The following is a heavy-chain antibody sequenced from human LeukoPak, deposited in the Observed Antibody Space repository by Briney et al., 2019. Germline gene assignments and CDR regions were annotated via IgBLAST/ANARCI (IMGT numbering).Heavy chain of an antibody. V-gene: IGHV4-34*01. CDR1: GGSFSGYY. J-gene: IGHJ4*02. Sequence: SETLSLTCAVYGGSFSGYYWSWIRQPPGKGLEWIGEINHSGSTNYNPSLKSRVTISVDTSKNQFSLKLSSVTAADTAVYYRARLGLWFGELGYGHWGQGTLVTVSS. CDR3: ARLGLWFGELGYGH. CDR2: INHSGST. D-gene: IGHD3-10*01.